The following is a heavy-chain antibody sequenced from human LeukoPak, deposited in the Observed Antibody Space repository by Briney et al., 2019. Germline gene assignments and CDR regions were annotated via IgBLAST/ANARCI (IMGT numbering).Heavy chain of an antibody. CDR2: IGRSGANS. D-gene: IGHD2-2*01. V-gene: IGHV3-23*01. Sequence: GGSLRLSCAASGFTFSTFAMSWVRQSPGKGLEWVSAIGRSGANSYYATSVKGRFSVSRDNTKNTFHLQMNSLRAEDTAIYYCAKLQTAVVPVATLGFDSWGQGTLVTVSS. CDR3: AKLQTAVVPVATLGFDS. CDR1: GFTFSTFA. J-gene: IGHJ4*02.